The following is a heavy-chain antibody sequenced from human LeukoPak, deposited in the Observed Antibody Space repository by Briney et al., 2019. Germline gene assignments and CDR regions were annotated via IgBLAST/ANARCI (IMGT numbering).Heavy chain of an antibody. CDR2: FNPNSGGT. D-gene: IGHD3-9*01. J-gene: IGHJ6*02. CDR1: GYTFTGYY. CDR3: ARDPLRYFVPAGMDV. Sequence: GASVKVSYKASGYTFTGYYMHWVRQAPGQGLEWMGWFNPNSGGTNYAQKFQGRVTMTRDTSISTAYMELSRLRSDDTAVYYCARDPLRYFVPAGMDVWGQGTTVTVSS. V-gene: IGHV1-2*02.